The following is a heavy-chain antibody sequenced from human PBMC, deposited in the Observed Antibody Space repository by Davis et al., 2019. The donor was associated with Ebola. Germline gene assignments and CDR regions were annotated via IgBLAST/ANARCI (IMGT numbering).Heavy chain of an antibody. D-gene: IGHD5-18*01. CDR1: GGSISGYY. CDR2: IYYSQGT. Sequence: SETLSLTCTLSGGSISGYYLTWIRQPPGKGLEWVGYIYYSQGTNYNLSLKSRVTISADTSKNQVSLKLTSVTAADTANYYCVGGYNFDYWGQGALVIVSS. J-gene: IGHJ4*02. CDR3: VGGYNFDY. V-gene: IGHV4-59*01.